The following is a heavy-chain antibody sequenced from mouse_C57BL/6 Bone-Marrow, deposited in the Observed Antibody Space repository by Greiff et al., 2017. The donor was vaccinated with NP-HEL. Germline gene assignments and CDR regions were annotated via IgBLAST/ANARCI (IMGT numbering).Heavy chain of an antibody. V-gene: IGHV5-2*01. D-gene: IGHD4-1*01. J-gene: IGHJ1*03. CDR1: EYEFPSHD. CDR3: ARHVTGTNWYFDV. CDR2: INSDGGST. Sequence: EVKLMESGGGLVQPGESLKLSCESNEYEFPSHDMSWVRKTPEKRLELVAAINSDGGSTYYPDTMERRFIISRDNTKKTRYLQMSSLRSEDTALYYCARHVTGTNWYFDVWGTGTTVTVSS.